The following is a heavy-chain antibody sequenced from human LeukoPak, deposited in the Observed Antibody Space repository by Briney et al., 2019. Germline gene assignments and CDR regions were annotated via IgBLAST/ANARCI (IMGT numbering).Heavy chain of an antibody. Sequence: PSETLSLTCTVSGGSISSYYWSGIRQPAGKGLEWIGCIYTSGSTNYNPSLKSRVTMSVDTSKNQFSLKLNSVTAADTAVYYCAREAYYYDSSGYSFDYWGQGTLVTVSS. CDR3: AREAYYYDSSGYSFDY. J-gene: IGHJ4*02. CDR1: GGSISSYY. V-gene: IGHV4-4*07. CDR2: IYTSGST. D-gene: IGHD3-22*01.